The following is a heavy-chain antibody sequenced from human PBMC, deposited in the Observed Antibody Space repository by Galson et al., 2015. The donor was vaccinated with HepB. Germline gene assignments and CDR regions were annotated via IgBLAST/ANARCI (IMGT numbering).Heavy chain of an antibody. CDR3: AKIHSEQQLVISGAFDI. J-gene: IGHJ3*02. D-gene: IGHD6-13*01. CDR2: ISYGGSNK. CDR1: GFTFSSYA. V-gene: IGHV3-30*18. Sequence: SLRLSCAASGFTFSSYAMHWVRQAPGKGLEWVAVISYGGSNKYYADSVKGRFTISRDNSKNTLYLQMNSLRAEDTAVYYCAKIHSEQQLVISGAFDIWGQGTMVTVSS.